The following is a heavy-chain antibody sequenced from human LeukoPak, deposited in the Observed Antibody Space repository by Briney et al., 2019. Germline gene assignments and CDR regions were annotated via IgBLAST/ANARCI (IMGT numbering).Heavy chain of an antibody. D-gene: IGHD6-6*01. CDR1: DDSFSSHY. V-gene: IGHV4-59*11. CDR2: IYYSGST. CDR3: ARSWVSSSSPMNNYYYYYYMDV. J-gene: IGHJ6*03. Sequence: SETLSLTCAVSDDSFSSHYWTWIRQPPGKGLEWIGYIYYSGSTNYNPSLKSRVTISVDTSKNQFSLKLSSVTAADTAVYYCARSWVSSSSPMNNYYYYYYMDVWGKGTTVTVSS.